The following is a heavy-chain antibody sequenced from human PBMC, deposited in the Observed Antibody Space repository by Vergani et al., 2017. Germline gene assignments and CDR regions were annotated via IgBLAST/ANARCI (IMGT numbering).Heavy chain of an antibody. V-gene: IGHV3-21*01. D-gene: IGHD3-3*01. Sequence: EVQLVESGGGLVKPGGSLRLSCAASGFTFSSYSMNWVRQAPGKGLEWVSSISSSSSYIYYADSVKGRFTISRDNAKNSLYLQMNSLRAEETAVYYCARGRYDFWSGYYKRGAFDIWGQGTMVTVSS. CDR1: GFTFSSYS. CDR2: ISSSSSYI. J-gene: IGHJ3*02. CDR3: ARGRYDFWSGYYKRGAFDI.